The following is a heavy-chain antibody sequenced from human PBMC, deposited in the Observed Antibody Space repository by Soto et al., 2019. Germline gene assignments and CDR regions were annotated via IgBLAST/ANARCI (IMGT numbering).Heavy chain of an antibody. CDR3: ARGYCSGGSCSNSYYYYMDV. D-gene: IGHD2-15*01. Sequence: QVQLVQSGAEVKKPGASVKVSCKASGYTFTGYYMHWVRQAPGQGLEWMGWINPNSGGTYYAQKFQGWVTMTRDTSISTAYMELSRLRSDDTAVYYCARGYCSGGSCSNSYYYYMDVWGKGTTVTVSS. CDR2: INPNSGGT. V-gene: IGHV1-2*04. J-gene: IGHJ6*03. CDR1: GYTFTGYY.